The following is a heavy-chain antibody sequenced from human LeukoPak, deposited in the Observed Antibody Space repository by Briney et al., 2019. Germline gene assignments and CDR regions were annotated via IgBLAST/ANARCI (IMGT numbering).Heavy chain of an antibody. CDR2: ISSSRTDI. D-gene: IGHD6-13*01. J-gene: IGHJ4*02. V-gene: IGHV3-21*01. Sequence: PGGSLRLSCAASGFTFSSHSMNWVRQAPGKGLEWVSSISSSRTDIYYADSVKGRFTISRDSAKNSLYLQMNSLRAEDTAVFYCVRGNGGGAAATIDYWGQGTLVTVSS. CDR1: GFTFSSHS. CDR3: VRGNGGGAAATIDY.